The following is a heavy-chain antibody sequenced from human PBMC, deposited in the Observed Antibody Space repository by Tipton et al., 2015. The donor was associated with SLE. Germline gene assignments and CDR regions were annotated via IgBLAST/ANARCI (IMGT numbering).Heavy chain of an antibody. D-gene: IGHD6-6*01. J-gene: IGHJ5*02. CDR2: IYYSGSTYYNPGST. Sequence: TLSLTCTVSGGSITSSSHYWGWIRQPPGEGLEWIGSIYYSGSTYYNPGSTYYNPSLKSRVTLSVDTSKNQFSLKLSSVTAADTAMYYCARGGASSKWLDPWGQGILVTVSS. V-gene: IGHV4-39*07. CDR1: GGSITSSSHY. CDR3: ARGGASSKWLDP.